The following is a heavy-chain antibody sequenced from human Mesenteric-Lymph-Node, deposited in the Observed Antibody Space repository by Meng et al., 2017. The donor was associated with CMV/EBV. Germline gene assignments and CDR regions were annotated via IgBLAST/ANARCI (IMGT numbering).Heavy chain of an antibody. J-gene: IGHJ6*02. V-gene: IGHV3-48*03. CDR2: ISNSGSTI. CDR3: ARGKGRAAYYGLDV. CDR1: GFTFSSYE. Sequence: GGSLRLSCAASGFTFSSYEMNWVRQAPGKGLEWVSYISNSGSTIYYADSVKGRFTISRDNAKNSLYLQMNSLRAEDTAVYYCARGKGRAAYYGLDVWGQGTTVTVSS. D-gene: IGHD6-13*01.